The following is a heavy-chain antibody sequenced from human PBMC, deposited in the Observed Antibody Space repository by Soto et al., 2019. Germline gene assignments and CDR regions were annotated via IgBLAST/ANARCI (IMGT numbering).Heavy chain of an antibody. CDR1: DSTLGPMA. J-gene: IGHJ4*02. CDR3: AKDAARTNGWYYFDY. Sequence: GGPLRPSVEAPDSTLGPMAMGGSRQAQGKGLEWVSVMSNSGDLTYYADSVKGRFTISRDNSENTLYLQMSSLRAEDAAIYYCAKDAARTNGWYYFDYWGQGALVTVSS. V-gene: IGHV3-23*01. D-gene: IGHD6-19*01. CDR2: MSNSGDLT.